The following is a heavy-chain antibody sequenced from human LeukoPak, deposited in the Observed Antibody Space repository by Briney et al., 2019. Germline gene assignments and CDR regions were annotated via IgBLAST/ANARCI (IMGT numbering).Heavy chain of an antibody. CDR3: ARDQRGNAGTDAFDI. CDR1: GFTFSTYR. V-gene: IGHV3-48*01. CDR2: ISSSSSTI. J-gene: IGHJ3*02. Sequence: GGSLRLSCAASGFTFSTYRMNWVRQAPGKGLEWLAYISSSSSTIFYADSMRGRFTISRDNAKNSLYLQMNSLRAEDTAVYYCARDQRGNAGTDAFDIWGQGTAVTVSS. D-gene: IGHD1-1*01.